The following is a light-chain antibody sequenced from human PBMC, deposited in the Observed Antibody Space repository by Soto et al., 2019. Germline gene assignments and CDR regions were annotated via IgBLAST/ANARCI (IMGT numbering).Light chain of an antibody. J-gene: IGLJ1*01. V-gene: IGLV2-14*01. CDR1: SSDVGGYDY. CDR3: SSYTSSSTPLYV. Sequence: QSVLTQPASVSGTPGQPITISCTGTSSDVGGYDYVSWYQQHPGKAPKLMIYDVNNRPSGVSNRFSGSKSGNTASLTISGLQAEDEADYYCSSYTSSSTPLYVFGTGTKVTVL. CDR2: DVN.